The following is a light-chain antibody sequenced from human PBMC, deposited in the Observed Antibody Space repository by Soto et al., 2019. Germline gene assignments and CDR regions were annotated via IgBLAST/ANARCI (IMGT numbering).Light chain of an antibody. CDR1: QGIGNY. Sequence: DIQMTKSPSSLSASVGDTVTITCRASQGIGNYLAWYQQRPGKVPKLLISVASTLHSGVPSRFSGSGSGTDFTLTISSLQPEDVATYYCQKYNSFPWTFGHGTKVDIK. CDR2: VAS. J-gene: IGKJ1*01. CDR3: QKYNSFPWT. V-gene: IGKV1-27*01.